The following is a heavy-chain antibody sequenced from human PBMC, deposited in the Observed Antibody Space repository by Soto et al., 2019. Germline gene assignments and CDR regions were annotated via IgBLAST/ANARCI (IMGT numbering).Heavy chain of an antibody. V-gene: IGHV5-51*01. Sequence: GESLKISCKASGYSFTSYWIGWVRQMPGKGLEWMGIIYPGDSDTRYSPSFQGQVTISADKSISTASLQWSSLKASDTAMYYCARIPSTGPYYFDYWGQGTLVTVSS. CDR2: IYPGDSDT. CDR1: GYSFTSYW. D-gene: IGHD1-1*01. J-gene: IGHJ4*02. CDR3: ARIPSTGPYYFDY.